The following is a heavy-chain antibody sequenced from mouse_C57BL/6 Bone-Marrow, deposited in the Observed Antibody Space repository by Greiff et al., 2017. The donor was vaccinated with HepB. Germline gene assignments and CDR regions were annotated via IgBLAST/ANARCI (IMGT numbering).Heavy chain of an antibody. J-gene: IGHJ3*01. Sequence: EVKLVESGGGLVKPGGSLKLSCAASGFTFSSYTMSWVRQTPEKRLEWVATISSGGSYTYYPDSVKGRFTISRDNAKNTLYLQMNSLKSEDTAMYYCTRDLAPGGFAYWGQGTLVTVSA. CDR3: TRDLAPGGFAY. CDR1: GFTFSSYT. V-gene: IGHV5-6-4*01. CDR2: ISSGGSYT.